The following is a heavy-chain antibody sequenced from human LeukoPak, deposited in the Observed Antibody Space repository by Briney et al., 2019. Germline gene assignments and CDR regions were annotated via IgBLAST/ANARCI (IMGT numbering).Heavy chain of an antibody. J-gene: IGHJ6*03. V-gene: IGHV4-59*01. CDR2: IYYSGST. CDR1: GGSISSYY. CDR3: ARIDPSVFCSGGSCHYYYYYMDV. Sequence: SEPLSLTCTVSGGSISSYYWSWIRQPPGKGLEWIGYIYYSGSTNYNPSLKSRVTISVETSKNEFSLKLSSVTAADTAVYYCARIDPSVFCSGGSCHYYYYYMDVWGKGTTVTISS. D-gene: IGHD2-15*01.